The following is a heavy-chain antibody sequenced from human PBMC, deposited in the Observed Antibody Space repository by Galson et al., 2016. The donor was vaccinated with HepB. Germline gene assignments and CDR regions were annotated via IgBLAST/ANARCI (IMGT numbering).Heavy chain of an antibody. J-gene: IGHJ6*04. V-gene: IGHV3-9*01. CDR3: AKGVRTGYYYYGMDV. Sequence: SLRLSCAASGFSFDDYAMHWVRQAPGKGLEWVSGISWNSGSIGYAESVKGRFTIPRDNARDSLYLQLNSLRAEDTGLYYCAKGVRTGYYYYGMDVWGKGTTVTVSS. D-gene: IGHD1-14*01. CDR1: GFSFDDYA. CDR2: ISWNSGSI.